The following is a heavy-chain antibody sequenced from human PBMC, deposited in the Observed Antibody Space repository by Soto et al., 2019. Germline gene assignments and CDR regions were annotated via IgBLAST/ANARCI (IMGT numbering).Heavy chain of an antibody. V-gene: IGHV3-74*01. D-gene: IGHD6-13*01. J-gene: IGHJ4*02. Sequence: EVQLVESGGGLVQPGGSLRLSCVASGFTFSRHWMHWVRQAPGKGLLWVSRINNDGSSTSYADSVKGRFTISRDNAKNTLYLQVNSLRAEDTAVYYCARGPADSDSWYGFDYWGQGTLGTVSS. CDR2: INNDGSST. CDR3: ARGPADSDSWYGFDY. CDR1: GFTFSRHW.